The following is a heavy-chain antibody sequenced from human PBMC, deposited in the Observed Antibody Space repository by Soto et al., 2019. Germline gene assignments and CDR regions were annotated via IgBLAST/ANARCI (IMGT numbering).Heavy chain of an antibody. Sequence: SETLSLTCTVSGGSVSSGSYYWSCIRQPPGKGLEGIGDIYSSGSTNYNPSLKSRVTISVDTSKNQFSLKLSSVTAADTAVYYCARASPPAPVYSSSYYYYYGMDVWGQGTTVTVSS. CDR3: ARASPPAPVYSSSYYYYYGMDV. CDR1: GGSVSSGSYY. D-gene: IGHD6-6*01. J-gene: IGHJ6*02. V-gene: IGHV4-61*01. CDR2: IYSSGST.